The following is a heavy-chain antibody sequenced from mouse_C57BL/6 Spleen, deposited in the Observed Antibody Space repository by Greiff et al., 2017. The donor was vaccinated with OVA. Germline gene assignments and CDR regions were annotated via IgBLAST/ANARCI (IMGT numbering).Heavy chain of an antibody. Sequence: QVQLQQSGAELVRPGTSVKLSCKASGYTFTSYWMHWVKQRPGQGLEWIGVIDPSDSYTNYNQKFKGKATLTVDTSSSTAYMQLSSLTSEDSAVYYCARGTTVVATNDYWGQGTTLTVSS. CDR2: IDPSDSYT. V-gene: IGHV1-59*01. CDR1: GYTFTSYW. D-gene: IGHD1-1*01. CDR3: ARGTTVVATNDY. J-gene: IGHJ2*01.